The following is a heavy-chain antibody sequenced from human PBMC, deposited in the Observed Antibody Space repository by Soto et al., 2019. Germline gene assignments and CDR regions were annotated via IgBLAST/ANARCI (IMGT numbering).Heavy chain of an antibody. CDR1: GFTFSSYG. Sequence: QVQLVESGGGVVQPGRSLRLSCAASGFTFSSYGMHWVRQAPGKGLEWVAVISYDGSNKYYADSVKGRFTISRDNSKNTLYLQMNSLRAEDTAVYYCAKDRGDGYNPHAFDIWGQGTMVTVSS. CDR3: AKDRGDGYNPHAFDI. D-gene: IGHD5-12*01. J-gene: IGHJ3*02. CDR2: ISYDGSNK. V-gene: IGHV3-30*18.